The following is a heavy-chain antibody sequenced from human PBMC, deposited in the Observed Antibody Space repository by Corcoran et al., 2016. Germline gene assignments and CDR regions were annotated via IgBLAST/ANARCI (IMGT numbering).Heavy chain of an antibody. J-gene: IGHJ6*02. Sequence: QVQLQESGPGLVKPSGTLSLTCAVSGGSISSSNWWSWVRQPPGKGLEWIGEIYHSGSTNYNPSLKSRVTISVDKSKNQFSLKLSSVTAADTAVYDCARAAGYCSSTSCYANYYYYYGMDVWGQGTTVTVSS. V-gene: IGHV4-4*02. D-gene: IGHD2-2*01. CDR3: ARAAGYCSSTSCYANYYYYYGMDV. CDR2: IYHSGST. CDR1: GGSISSSNW.